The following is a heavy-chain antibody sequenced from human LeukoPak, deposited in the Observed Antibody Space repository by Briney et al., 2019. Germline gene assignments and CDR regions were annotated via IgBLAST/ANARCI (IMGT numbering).Heavy chain of an antibody. J-gene: IGHJ4*02. V-gene: IGHV3-21*04. D-gene: IGHD3-9*01. CDR2: ISSSSSYI. CDR1: GFTFSSYS. CDR3: AKDQRWYYDILTGYYATSSDCFDY. Sequence: PGGSLRLSCAASGFTFSSYSMNWVRQAPGKGLEWVSSISSSSSYIYYADSVKGRFTISRDNSKNTLYLQMNSLRAEDTAVYYCAKDQRWYYDILTGYYATSSDCFDYWGQGTLVTVSS.